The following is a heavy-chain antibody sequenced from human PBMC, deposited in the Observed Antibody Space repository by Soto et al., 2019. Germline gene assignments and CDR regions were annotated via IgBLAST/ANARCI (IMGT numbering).Heavy chain of an antibody. D-gene: IGHD6-19*01. CDR2: ISAYNGNT. Sequence: ASVKVSCKASGYIFTSYGISWVRQAPGQGLEWMGWISAYNGNTNYAQKLQGRVTMTTDTSTSTAYMELRSLRSDDTAVYYCATNSSVFQDLDDWGQGTLVTVVS. CDR1: GYIFTSYG. CDR3: ATNSSVFQDLDD. J-gene: IGHJ4*02. V-gene: IGHV1-18*01.